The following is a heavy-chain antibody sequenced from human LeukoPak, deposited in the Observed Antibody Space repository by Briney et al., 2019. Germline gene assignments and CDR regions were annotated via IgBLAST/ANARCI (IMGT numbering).Heavy chain of an antibody. Sequence: GGSLRLSCSASGFTFSSYVMHWVRQAPGKGLEWVAVISYDGSNKYYADPVKGRFTISRDNSKNTPSLQMNSLRAEDTAVYYCAGGYSGYDPSYYYGMDVWGQGTTVTVSS. CDR3: AGGYSGYDPSYYYGMDV. CDR1: GFTFSSYV. V-gene: IGHV3-30-3*01. J-gene: IGHJ6*02. D-gene: IGHD5-12*01. CDR2: ISYDGSNK.